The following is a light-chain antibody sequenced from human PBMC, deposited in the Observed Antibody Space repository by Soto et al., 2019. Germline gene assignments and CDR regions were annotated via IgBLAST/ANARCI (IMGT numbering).Light chain of an antibody. CDR3: LQDYTFPHT. Sequence: ALQMTQSPSSLSASVGDRVTITCRASQGIGNALGWFQQKPGKAPNLLIYGASSLQSGVPSRFSGSGSGTDFTLTISSLQPEDFATYFCLQDYTFPHTFGQGTKLEIK. J-gene: IGKJ2*01. CDR1: QGIGNA. V-gene: IGKV1-6*01. CDR2: GAS.